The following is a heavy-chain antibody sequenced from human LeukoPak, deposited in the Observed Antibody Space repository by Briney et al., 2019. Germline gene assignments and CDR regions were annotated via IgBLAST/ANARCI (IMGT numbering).Heavy chain of an antibody. CDR2: IYSGGTA. J-gene: IGHJ4*02. CDR1: GFTVSSNY. CDR3: SRAGLVEMATIPYDY. D-gene: IGHD5-24*01. V-gene: IGHV3-66*01. Sequence: GGSLRLSCAASGFTVSSNYMSWVRQAPGKGLEWVSIIYSGGTAYYADSVKGRFTISRDNSKNTLYLQMNSLRAEDTALYYCSRAGLVEMATIPYDYWGQGTLVTVSS.